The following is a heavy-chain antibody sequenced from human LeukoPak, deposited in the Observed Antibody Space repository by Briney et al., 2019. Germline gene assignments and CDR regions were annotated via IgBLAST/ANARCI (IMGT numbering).Heavy chain of an antibody. V-gene: IGHV3-43*02. J-gene: IGHJ4*02. Sequence: GGSLRLSCAASGFTFGDYDMLWVRQAPGKGLEWVSLIRADGATTRYTDSVKGRFTISRDNSKDSLYLQMNSLRTEDTALYYCARDNTGSYEYWGQGTLVTVSP. CDR2: IRADGATT. CDR3: ARDNTGSYEY. CDR1: GFTFGDYD. D-gene: IGHD1-26*01.